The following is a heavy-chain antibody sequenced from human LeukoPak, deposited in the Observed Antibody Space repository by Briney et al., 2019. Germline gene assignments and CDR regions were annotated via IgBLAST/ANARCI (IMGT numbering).Heavy chain of an antibody. CDR2: IKQDGSEK. J-gene: IGHJ5*02. CDR1: GFTFSSYW. D-gene: IGHD5-12*01. CDR3: AREKVDIVATTRFDP. Sequence: PGGSLRLSCAASGFTFSSYWMSWVRQAPGKGLEWVANIKQDGSEKYYVDSVKGRFTISRDNAKNSLYLQMNSLRAEDTAVYYCAREKVDIVATTRFDPWGQGTLVTVSS. V-gene: IGHV3-7*01.